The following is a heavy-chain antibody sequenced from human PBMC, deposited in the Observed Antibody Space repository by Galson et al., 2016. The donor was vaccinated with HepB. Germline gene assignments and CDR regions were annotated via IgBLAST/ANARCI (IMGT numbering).Heavy chain of an antibody. V-gene: IGHV3-9*01. CDR3: VKDTVKGYYGMDV. Sequence: SLRLSCAGYGFTFDDYTLHWVRQAPGRGLEWVSSISWNGYTINYADSVKGRSTISRDNAKKTLSLKMNSLRSEDTALYYCVKDTVKGYYGMDVWGQGTTVTVSS. J-gene: IGHJ6*02. CDR2: ISWNGYTI. CDR1: GFTFDDYT.